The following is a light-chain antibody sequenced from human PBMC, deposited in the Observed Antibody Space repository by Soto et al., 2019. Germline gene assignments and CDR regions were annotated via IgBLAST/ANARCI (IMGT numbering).Light chain of an antibody. CDR2: GAS. CDR3: QQYGSSPYT. CDR1: QSLSSSY. J-gene: IGKJ2*01. Sequence: EIVLTQSPSTLSLSPGDRATLSCRASQSLSSSYLVWYQQKPGQAPRLLIYGASSRATGIPDRFSGSGSGTDFTLTISSLEPEDFAVYYCQQYGSSPYTFGQGTKLEIK. V-gene: IGKV3-20*01.